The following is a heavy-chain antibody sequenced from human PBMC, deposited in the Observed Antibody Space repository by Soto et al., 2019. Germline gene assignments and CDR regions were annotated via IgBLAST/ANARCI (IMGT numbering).Heavy chain of an antibody. CDR1: GFTVSNNY. CDR3: AAYSHKGY. J-gene: IGHJ4*02. Sequence: EEQLVESGGDLVQPGGSLRLSCAASGFTVSNNYMSWVRQAPGKGLEWVSLIYSGGSTYYADSVKGRFTISRDISKNTLYLQMTSLRAEDTAMYYCAAYSHKGYWGQGTLVTVSS. CDR2: IYSGGST. D-gene: IGHD3-16*01. V-gene: IGHV3-66*01.